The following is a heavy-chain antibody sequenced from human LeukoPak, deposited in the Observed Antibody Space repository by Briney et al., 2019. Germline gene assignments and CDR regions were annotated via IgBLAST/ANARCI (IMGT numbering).Heavy chain of an antibody. CDR2: INPNSGGT. D-gene: IGHD3-22*01. V-gene: IGHV1-2*02. CDR1: GYSFNDKY. CDR3: ARSQYITMIVARLYQFDD. J-gene: IGHJ4*02. Sequence: VASVKVSCKASGYSFNDKYLHWVRQAPGQGLEWMGSINPNSGGTNYAQKFQGRVTMTTDTSMSTAYMELSRLTSDDTAVYYCARSQYITMIVARLYQFDDWGQGTLVTVSS.